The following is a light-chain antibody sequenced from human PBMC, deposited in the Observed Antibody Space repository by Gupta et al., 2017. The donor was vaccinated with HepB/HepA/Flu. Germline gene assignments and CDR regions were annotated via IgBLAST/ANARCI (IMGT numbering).Light chain of an antibody. V-gene: IGLV1-40*01. J-gene: IGLJ2*01. CDR1: NSNLGAGYN. CDR2: AND. Sequence: SNSNLGAGYNVHWYKQIPGTAPKLLIYANDIRSSGVPDRFSGSTSGTSASLAIAGLQVEDEADYFCQSFDTTLRGRLFGEKTRMTVL. CDR3: QSFDTTLRGRL.